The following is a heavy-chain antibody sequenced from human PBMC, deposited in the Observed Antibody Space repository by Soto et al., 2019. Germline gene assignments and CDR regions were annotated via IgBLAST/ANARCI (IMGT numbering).Heavy chain of an antibody. CDR3: EAEMTFGKLSVV. J-gene: IGHJ6*02. D-gene: IGHD3-16*02. Sequence: QVQLVQSGAEVKKPGSSVKVSCKASGDTDTNYVISWVRQTPGQGLEWMGGIFPKFGTTYSTQKLQDRLTITADESTSTVYMQLSSLRLDDTAVYYCEAEMTFGKLSVVWGQGTTVTVSS. V-gene: IGHV1-69*01. CDR1: GDTDTNYV. CDR2: IFPKFGTT.